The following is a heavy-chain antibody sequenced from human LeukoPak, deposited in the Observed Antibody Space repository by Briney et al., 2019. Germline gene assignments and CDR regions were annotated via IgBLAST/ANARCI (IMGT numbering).Heavy chain of an antibody. D-gene: IGHD6-19*01. CDR2: ISSSSNYI. V-gene: IGHV3-21*01. J-gene: IGHJ4*02. Sequence: GGSLRLSCAASGFTFSSYSMNWVRQAPGKGLEWVSSISSSSNYIHYAESVKGRFTISRDNAKNSLDLQMNSLRAEDTAVYYCARGGGEQWLERGFDYWGQGTLVTVSS. CDR3: ARGGGEQWLERGFDY. CDR1: GFTFSSYS.